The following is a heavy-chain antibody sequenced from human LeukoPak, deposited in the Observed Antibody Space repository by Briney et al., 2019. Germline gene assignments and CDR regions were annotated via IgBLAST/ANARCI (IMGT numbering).Heavy chain of an antibody. CDR3: AKVYSSSWYLFFDS. CDR2: VSGNGGDT. Sequence: PGGSLRLSCAASGFTFSDYAMSWVRQAPGKGLEWVSTVSGNGGDTNYADSVKGRFTISRGNSKNTLYLQMNSLRAEDTAIFYCAKVYSSSWYLFFDSWGQGTLVTVSS. V-gene: IGHV3-23*01. J-gene: IGHJ4*02. D-gene: IGHD6-13*01. CDR1: GFTFSDYA.